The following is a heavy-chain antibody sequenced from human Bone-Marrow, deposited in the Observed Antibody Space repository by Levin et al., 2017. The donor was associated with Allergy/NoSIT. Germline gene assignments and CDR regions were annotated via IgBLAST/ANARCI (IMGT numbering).Heavy chain of an antibody. V-gene: IGHV3-74*01. D-gene: IGHD3-10*01. CDR2: IQSNGKT. J-gene: IGHJ5*02. Sequence: GESLKISCAASGFTFSTYWMHWVRQAPGKGLVWVSRIQSNGKTNYADSVQGRFTISRDNAKNTLYLQMNSLTVEDMAVYYYARDRFYFDSGSNFSWFDPWGQGTLVTVSS. CDR1: GFTFSTYW. CDR3: ARDRFYFDSGSNFSWFDP.